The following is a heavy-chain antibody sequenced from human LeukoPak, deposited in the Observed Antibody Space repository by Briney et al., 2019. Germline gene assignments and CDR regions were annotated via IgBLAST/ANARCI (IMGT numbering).Heavy chain of an antibody. CDR3: ARQPPGNYQWTYDD. CDR1: SDSISRGTHY. V-gene: IGHV4-39*01. J-gene: IGHJ4*02. CDR2: IYYSGTT. D-gene: IGHD1-7*01. Sequence: PSETLSLTCSVSSDSISRGTHYWGWLRQPPGKGPEWIGTIYYSGTTYYNPSLKSRVSISVDTSKNQFSLKLNSVTAADTAVYYCARQPPGNYQWTYDDWGQGILVTVSS.